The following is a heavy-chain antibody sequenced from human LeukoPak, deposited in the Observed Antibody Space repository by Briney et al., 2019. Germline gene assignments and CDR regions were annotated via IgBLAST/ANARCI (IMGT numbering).Heavy chain of an antibody. J-gene: IGHJ4*02. CDR2: ISWNSGSI. CDR3: AKDRGRIAVAGLDY. V-gene: IGHV3-9*01. Sequence: PGRSLRLSCAASGFTFDDYAMHWVRQAPGKGLEWVSGISWNSGSIGYADSVKGRFTISRDNAKNSLYLQMNSLRAEDTALYYCAKDRGRIAVAGLDYWGQGTLVTVSS. D-gene: IGHD6-19*01. CDR1: GFTFDDYA.